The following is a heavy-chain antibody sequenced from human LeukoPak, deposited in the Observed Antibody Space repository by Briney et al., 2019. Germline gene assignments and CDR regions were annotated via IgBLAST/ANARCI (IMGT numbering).Heavy chain of an antibody. V-gene: IGHV1-2*02. CDR3: ARAPVTTGPYYYYMDV. D-gene: IGHD4-17*01. Sequence: ASVKVSCKASGYTFTGYYMHWVRQAPGQGLEWMGWINPNSGGTNYAQKFQGRVTITRDTSISTAYMDLSSLRSEDTAVYYCARAPVTTGPYYYYMDVWGKGTTVTVSS. CDR2: INPNSGGT. CDR1: GYTFTGYY. J-gene: IGHJ6*03.